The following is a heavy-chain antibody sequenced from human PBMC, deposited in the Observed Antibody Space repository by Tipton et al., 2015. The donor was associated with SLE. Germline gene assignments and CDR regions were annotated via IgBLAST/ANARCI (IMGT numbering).Heavy chain of an antibody. Sequence: TLSLTCTVSGGSISSSSYYWGWIRQPPGKGLEWIGSIYYSGSTYYNPSLKSRPTISVDTSKNQFPLKLSSVTAADTAVYYCARQPYYYDSSGYCDYWGQGTLVTVSS. V-gene: IGHV4-39*01. CDR3: ARQPYYYDSSGYCDY. CDR1: GGSISSSSYY. J-gene: IGHJ4*02. CDR2: IYYSGST. D-gene: IGHD3-22*01.